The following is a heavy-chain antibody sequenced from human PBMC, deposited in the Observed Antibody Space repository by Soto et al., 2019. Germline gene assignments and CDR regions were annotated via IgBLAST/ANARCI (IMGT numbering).Heavy chain of an antibody. CDR2: ISAYNGNT. D-gene: IGHD3-22*01. J-gene: IGHJ4*02. CDR3: ARDEYYYDSSGYFPFDY. CDR1: GYTFTSYG. V-gene: IGHV1-18*01. Sequence: VQSGAEVKKPGASVKVSCKASGYTFTSYGISWVRQAPGQGLEWMGWISAYNGNTNYAQKLQGRVTMTTDTSTSTAYMELRSLRSDDTAVYYCARDEYYYDSSGYFPFDYWGQGTLVTVSS.